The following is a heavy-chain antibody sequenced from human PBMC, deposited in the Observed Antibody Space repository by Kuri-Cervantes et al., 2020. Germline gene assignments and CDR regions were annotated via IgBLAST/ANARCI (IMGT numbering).Heavy chain of an antibody. D-gene: IGHD6-13*01. CDR3: ARDGAGRGHYYYMDV. CDR2: IRIKAHSYAT. CDR1: GFTFSGSD. Sequence: GGSLRLSCAASGFTFSGSDMHWVRQASGKGLEWVGRIRIKAHSYATAYAASVKGRFTISRDDSKNTAYLQMNSLRAEDTAVYYCARDGAGRGHYYYMDVWGKGTTVTVSS. V-gene: IGHV3-73*01. J-gene: IGHJ6*03.